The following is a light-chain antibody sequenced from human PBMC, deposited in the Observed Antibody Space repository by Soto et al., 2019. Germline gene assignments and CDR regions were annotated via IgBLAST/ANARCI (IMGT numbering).Light chain of an antibody. V-gene: IGLV1-44*01. Sequence: QSVLTQPPSASGTPGQRVTISCSGSTSNIGSNTVNWYQHLPGSAPKLLIYGNDQRPSGVPDRFSGSKFGPSASLAIGGLQSEDEAEYHCASWDDSLNAWVFGGGTKVTVL. CDR2: GND. J-gene: IGLJ3*02. CDR1: TSNIGSNT. CDR3: ASWDDSLNAWV.